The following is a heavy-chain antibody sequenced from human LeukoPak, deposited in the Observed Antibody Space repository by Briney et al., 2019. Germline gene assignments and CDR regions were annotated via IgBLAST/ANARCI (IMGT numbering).Heavy chain of an antibody. CDR3: ARDRDGGSAFDI. CDR1: GFSFSNYV. Sequence: GGSLRLSCAASGFSFSNYVMHWVRQAPGKGLEYVSAIMPNGETRGYANSMKGRFTISRDNSKNTLYLQMGSLRAEDMAIYYCARDRDGGSAFDIWGQGALVTDSS. J-gene: IGHJ3*02. V-gene: IGHV3-64*01. D-gene: IGHD2-15*01. CDR2: IMPNGETR.